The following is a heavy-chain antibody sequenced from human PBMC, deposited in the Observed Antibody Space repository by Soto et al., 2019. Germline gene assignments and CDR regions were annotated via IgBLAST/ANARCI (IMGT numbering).Heavy chain of an antibody. CDR2: IFDTGIT. CDR1: GRSLKNYY. V-gene: IGHV4-4*07. CDR3: AGGYCAYSSCYLYYFDQ. D-gene: IGHD6-25*01. J-gene: IGHJ4*02. Sequence: SYTLSLTCSVSGRSLKNYYWSWIRQPAGGRLEWIGRIFDTGITNYNPSLKSRVTMSVDTAQNRVSLRLTSVTAADTATYFCAGGYCAYSSCYLYYFDQWGQGIPVTVSS.